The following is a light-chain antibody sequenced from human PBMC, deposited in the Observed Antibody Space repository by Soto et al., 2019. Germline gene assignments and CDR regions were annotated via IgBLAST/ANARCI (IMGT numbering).Light chain of an antibody. CDR1: RRDVGGYNY. CDR2: EVT. Sequence: QSALTQPASVSGSPGQSITISCTGTRRDVGGYNYVSWYQQYPGKSPKLLIYEVTHRPSGVSNRFSGSKSGNTASLTISGLQAEDEADYYCSSYTISNPLPVVFGTGTKVTVL. V-gene: IGLV2-14*01. CDR3: SSYTISNPLPVV. J-gene: IGLJ1*01.